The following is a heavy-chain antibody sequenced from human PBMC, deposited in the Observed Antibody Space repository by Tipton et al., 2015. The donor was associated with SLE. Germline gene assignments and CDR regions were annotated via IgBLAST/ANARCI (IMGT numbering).Heavy chain of an antibody. Sequence: SLRLSCAASGFTFSDSYMSWIRQAPGKGLEWVSYISSSGNTRYYADSVKGRFTISKDSANNSLYLQMNSLRAEDTAVYYCARGWFHWYFDLWGRGTLVTVSS. V-gene: IGHV3-11*04. J-gene: IGHJ2*01. CDR2: ISSSGNTR. CDR3: ARGWFHWYFDL. D-gene: IGHD2-15*01. CDR1: GFTFSDSY.